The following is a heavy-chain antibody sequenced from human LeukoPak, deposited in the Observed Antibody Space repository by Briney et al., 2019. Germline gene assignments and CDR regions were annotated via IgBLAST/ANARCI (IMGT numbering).Heavy chain of an antibody. V-gene: IGHV3-11*01. J-gene: IGHJ1*01. D-gene: IGHD3-22*01. CDR3: AKDQYYYDSSGYPEYFQH. CDR1: GFTFSDTY. CDR2: ISPSGTDI. Sequence: GGSLRLSCAVSGFTFSDTYMTWIRQAPGKGLESLSYISPSGTDISYADSVKGRFTISRDNAKNSLYLQMNSLRVEDTAVYYCAKDQYYYDSSGYPEYFQHWGQGTLVTVSS.